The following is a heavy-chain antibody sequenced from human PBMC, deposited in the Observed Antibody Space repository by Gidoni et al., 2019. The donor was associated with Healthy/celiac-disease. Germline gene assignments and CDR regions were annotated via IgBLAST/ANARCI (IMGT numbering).Heavy chain of an antibody. V-gene: IGHV4-61*02. CDR2: IYTSGST. D-gene: IGHD6-19*01. CDR3: ARTNGVAGLYYYYYYMDV. J-gene: IGHJ6*03. CDR1: GGSISSGSYY. Sequence: QVQLQESGPGLVKPSQTLSLTCTVSGGSISSGSYYWSWIRQPAGKGLEWIGRIYTSGSTNYNPSLKSRVTISVDTSKNQFSLKLSSVTAADTGVYYCARTNGVAGLYYYYYYMDVWGKGTTVTVSS.